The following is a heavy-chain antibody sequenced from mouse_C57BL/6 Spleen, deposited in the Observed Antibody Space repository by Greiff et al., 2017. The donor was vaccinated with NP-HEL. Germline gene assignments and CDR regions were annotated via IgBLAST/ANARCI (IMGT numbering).Heavy chain of an antibody. J-gene: IGHJ3*01. D-gene: IGHD3-2*02. V-gene: IGHV5-6*01. CDR2: ISSGGSYT. CDR1: GFTFSSYG. Sequence: EVQVVESGGDLVKPGGSLKLSCAASGFTFSSYGMSWVRQTPDKRLEWVATISSGGSYTYYPDSVKGRFTISRDNAKNTLYLQMSSLKSEDTAMYYCARHDSSGYGFAYWGQGTLVTVSA. CDR3: ARHDSSGYGFAY.